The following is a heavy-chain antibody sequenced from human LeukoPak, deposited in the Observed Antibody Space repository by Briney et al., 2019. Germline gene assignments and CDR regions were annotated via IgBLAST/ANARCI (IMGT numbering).Heavy chain of an antibody. CDR3: ARGTYYYDSSGYFRWLDP. CDR2: IIPIFGTA. Sequence: GSSVKVSCKASGGTFSSYAISWVRQAPGQGLEWMGGIIPIFGTANYAQKFQGRVTITTDESTSTAYMELSSLSSEDTAVYSCARGTYYYDSSGYFRWLDPWGQGTLVAVSS. CDR1: GGTFSSYA. J-gene: IGHJ5*02. D-gene: IGHD3-22*01. V-gene: IGHV1-69*05.